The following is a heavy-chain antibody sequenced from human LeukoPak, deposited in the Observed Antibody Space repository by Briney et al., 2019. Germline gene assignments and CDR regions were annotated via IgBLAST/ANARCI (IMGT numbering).Heavy chain of an antibody. CDR2: VYYSGSI. V-gene: IGHV4-59*08. D-gene: IGHD6-13*01. J-gene: IGHJ4*02. CDR3: ARLEIAAAGHFDY. Sequence: PSETLSLTCTVSVGSISSYYWSWIRQPPGKGLEWIGYVYYSGSINYNPSLKSRVTISVDTSKNQFSLKLSSVTAADTAVYYCARLEIAAAGHFDYWGQGTLVTVSS. CDR1: VGSISSYY.